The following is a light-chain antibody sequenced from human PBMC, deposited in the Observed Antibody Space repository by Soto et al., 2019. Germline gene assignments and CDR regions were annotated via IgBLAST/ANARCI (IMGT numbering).Light chain of an antibody. CDR1: QSVSSY. V-gene: IGKV3-11*01. Sequence: EIVLTQSPATLTLSPGERATLSCRASQSVSSYLAWYQQKPGQAPRLLIYDASSRATGIPARFSGSGSGTDFTLTISSLEPEDFAVYYCQQRSIWPPYTFGQGTKLEIK. CDR3: QQRSIWPPYT. J-gene: IGKJ2*01. CDR2: DAS.